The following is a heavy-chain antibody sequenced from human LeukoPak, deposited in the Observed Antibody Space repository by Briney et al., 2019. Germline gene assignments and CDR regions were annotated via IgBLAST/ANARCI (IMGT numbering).Heavy chain of an antibody. CDR2: IDPSSTYI. CDR3: ASISTATTVL. J-gene: IGHJ4*02. V-gene: IGHV3-21*04. Sequence: PGGSLRLSCAASGFTFRSYSMNWVRQAPGKGLEWVSAIDPSSTYIYYADSVKGRFTISRDNSKNTLYLQMNSLRAEDTAVYYCASISTATTVLWGQGTLVTVSS. CDR1: GFTFRSYS. D-gene: IGHD4-17*01.